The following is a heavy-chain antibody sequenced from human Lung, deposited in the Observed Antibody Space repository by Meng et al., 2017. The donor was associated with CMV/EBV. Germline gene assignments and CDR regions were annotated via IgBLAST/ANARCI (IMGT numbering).Heavy chain of an antibody. CDR3: ARRNYPPRCFDP. V-gene: IGHV4-38-2*02. Sequence: SETLSLTCIVSGYSISSGYYWGWIRQPPGKGLEWIGGIHHSGSTYYNPSFKSRVTISLDTSKNQCSLKLSSVTAADTAVYYCARRNYPPRCFDPWGKGTLVTVSS. CDR2: IHHSGST. D-gene: IGHD1-7*01. CDR1: GYSISSGYY. J-gene: IGHJ5*02.